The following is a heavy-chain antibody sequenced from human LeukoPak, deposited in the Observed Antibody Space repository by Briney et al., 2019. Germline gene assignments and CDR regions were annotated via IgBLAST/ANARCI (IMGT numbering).Heavy chain of an antibody. J-gene: IGHJ4*02. D-gene: IGHD6-19*01. V-gene: IGHV1-2*04. CDR2: INPNSGGT. CDR3: ARDLFPIEGARPNPVFYFDY. CDR1: GYTFTGYY. Sequence: ASVKVSCKASGYTFTGYYMHWVRQAPGQGLEWMGWINPNSGGTNYAQKFQGWVTMTRDTSISTAYMELSRLRSDDTAVYYCARDLFPIEGARPNPVFYFDYGGQGTLVTVSS.